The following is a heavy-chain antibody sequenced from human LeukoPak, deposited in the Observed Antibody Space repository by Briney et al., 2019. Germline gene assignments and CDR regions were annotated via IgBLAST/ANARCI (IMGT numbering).Heavy chain of an antibody. V-gene: IGHV1-18*01. CDR1: GYTFSNYA. CDR2: ISTYNGNT. CDR3: ARGVVRGGWYHLFDY. Sequence: ASVKVSCKASGYTFSNYAINWVRQAPGQGLEWMGWISTYNGNTNYAQKLQDRVTMTTDTSTSTAYMELRSLRSDDTAMYYCARGVVRGGWYHLFDYWGQGTLVTVSS. D-gene: IGHD6-19*01. J-gene: IGHJ4*02.